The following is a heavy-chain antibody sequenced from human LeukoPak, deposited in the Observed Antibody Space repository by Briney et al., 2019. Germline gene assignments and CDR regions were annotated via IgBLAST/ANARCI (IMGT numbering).Heavy chain of an antibody. CDR3: ARDAYSSSSGVYFDY. J-gene: IGHJ4*02. CDR2: ISAYNGNT. D-gene: IGHD6-6*01. V-gene: IGHV1-18*01. Sequence: GASVKVSCKASGYTFTSYGISWVRQAPGQGLEWMGWISAYNGNTNYAQKLQGRVTMTTDASTSTAYMELRSLRSDDTAAYYCARDAYSSSSGVYFDYWGQGTLVTVSS. CDR1: GYTFTSYG.